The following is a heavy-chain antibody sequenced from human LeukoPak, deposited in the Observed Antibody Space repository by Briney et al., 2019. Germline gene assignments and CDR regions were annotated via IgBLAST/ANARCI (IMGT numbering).Heavy chain of an antibody. V-gene: IGHV4-59*08. J-gene: IGHJ4*02. D-gene: IGHD3-10*01. CDR2: IYYSGST. CDR3: ARLEEGFGEYYFDY. CDR1: GVSISSYY. Sequence: SETLSLTCTVSGVSISSYYWSWIRQPPGKGLEWIGYIYYSGSTNYNPSLKSRVTISVDTSKNQFSVKLSSVTAADTAVYYCARLEEGFGEYYFDYWGQGTLVTVSS.